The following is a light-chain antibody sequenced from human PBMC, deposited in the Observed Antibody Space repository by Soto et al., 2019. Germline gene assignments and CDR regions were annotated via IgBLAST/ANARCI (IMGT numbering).Light chain of an antibody. CDR1: QGIGNY. J-gene: IGKJ4*01. V-gene: IGKV1-16*02. Sequence: DIQMTQSPSSLSASVGDRVTITCRASQGIGNYLAWIQQKPGSAPKSLIYAASTLQGGVPSKFSGSGSGTDFTLTISSLQPEDFATYYCQQYSRYPLTFGGGTKVDIK. CDR2: AAS. CDR3: QQYSRYPLT.